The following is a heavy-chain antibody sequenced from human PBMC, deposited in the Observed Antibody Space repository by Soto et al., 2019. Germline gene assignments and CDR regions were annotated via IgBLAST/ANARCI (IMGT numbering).Heavy chain of an antibody. Sequence: LSLTCAVYGGSFSGYYWSWIRQPPGKWLEWIGEINHSGSTNYNPSLKSRVTISVDTSKNQFSLKLSSVTAADTAVYYCARQGINPVVDDTAGLYWGQGTLVIVS. CDR1: GGSFSGYY. D-gene: IGHD2-15*01. CDR3: ARQGINPVVDDTAGLY. V-gene: IGHV4-34*01. J-gene: IGHJ4*02. CDR2: INHSGST.